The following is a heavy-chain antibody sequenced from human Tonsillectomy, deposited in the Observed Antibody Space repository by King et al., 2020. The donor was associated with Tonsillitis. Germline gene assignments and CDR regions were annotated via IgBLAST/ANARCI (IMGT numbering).Heavy chain of an antibody. CDR3: AKDSSPGGTVPDACDI. V-gene: IGHV3-23*04. J-gene: IGHJ3*02. CDR1: GFTFSSYT. CDR2: IGGSGGTS. D-gene: IGHD6-13*01. Sequence: VQLVESGGSLVQPGGSLRLSCAVSGFTFSSYTMSWVRRAPGKGLEWVAIIGGSGGTSYYADSVKGRFTISRDNSKNTLYLQINSLRAEDTAIYYCAKDSSPGGTVPDACDIWGQGTTVTVSS.